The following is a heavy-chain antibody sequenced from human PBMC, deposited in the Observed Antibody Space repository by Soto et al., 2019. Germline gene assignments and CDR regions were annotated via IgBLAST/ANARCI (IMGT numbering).Heavy chain of an antibody. V-gene: IGHV3-23*01. Sequence: GGSLRLSCAASGFTFSSHAMSWVRQAPGKGLDWVSVISATGGGSTFYADSVMGRFTISRDNSKNTLYLEMNSLRAEDTAMYYCAKSRAGATAYSSLHHWGQGTLVTVSS. D-gene: IGHD1-26*01. CDR3: AKSRAGATAYSSLHH. CDR1: GFTFSSHA. CDR2: ISATGGGST. J-gene: IGHJ5*02.